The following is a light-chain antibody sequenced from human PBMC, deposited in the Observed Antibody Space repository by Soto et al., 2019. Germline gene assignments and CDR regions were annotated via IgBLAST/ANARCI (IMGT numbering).Light chain of an antibody. Sequence: QSALTQPPSVSGSPGQSVTISCTGGSTDLGTYNRVSWYQQSPGTAPKLMIFDVSSRPSGVPDRFSGSKSGITASLTIFGLQAEDEADYYCSSQTGSTSCIFGSGTKVTVL. CDR2: DVS. CDR3: SSQTGSTSCI. CDR1: STDLGTYNR. V-gene: IGLV2-18*02. J-gene: IGLJ1*01.